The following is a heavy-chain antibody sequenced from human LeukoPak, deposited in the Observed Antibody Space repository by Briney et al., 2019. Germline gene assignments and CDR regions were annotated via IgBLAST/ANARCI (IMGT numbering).Heavy chain of an antibody. Sequence: PGGSLRLSCAASGFTVSSNYMSWVRQAPGKGLEWVSVIYSGGSTYYADSVKGRFTISRGNSKNTLYLQMNSLRAEDTAVYYCARDPPRLSDYYDSSGSDDYWGQGTLVTVSS. CDR1: GFTVSSNY. J-gene: IGHJ4*02. V-gene: IGHV3-53*01. CDR2: IYSGGST. CDR3: ARDPPRLSDYYDSSGSDDY. D-gene: IGHD3-22*01.